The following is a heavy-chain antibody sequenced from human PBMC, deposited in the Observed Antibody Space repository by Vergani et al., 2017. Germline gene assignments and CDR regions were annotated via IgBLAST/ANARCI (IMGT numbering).Heavy chain of an antibody. V-gene: IGHV3-74*01. Sequence: EVQLVESGGGLVQPGGSLRLSCAASGFTFSSYWMHWVRQAPGKGLVWVSRINSDGSSTSYADSVKGRFTISRDDAKNTLYLQMNSLRAEDTAVYYCGPEYCYYYMDVWGKGTTVTVSS. CDR3: GPEYCYYYMDV. J-gene: IGHJ6*03. CDR1: GFTFSSYW. CDR2: INSDGSST.